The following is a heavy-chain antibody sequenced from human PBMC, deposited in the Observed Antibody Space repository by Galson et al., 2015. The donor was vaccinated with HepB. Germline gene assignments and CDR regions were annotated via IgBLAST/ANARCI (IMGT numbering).Heavy chain of an antibody. CDR3: ARDEGSGGMDV. Sequence: VSCKASGYTFTGQWIHWVRQAPGQGLEWMGRINPNSGGANYAQKFKGRVTMTRDTSISTAYMELSSLRSDDAVVYYCARDEGSGGMDVWGQGTTVTVSS. CDR1: GYTFTGQW. D-gene: IGHD3-3*01. V-gene: IGHV1-2*05. J-gene: IGHJ6*02. CDR2: INPNSGGA.